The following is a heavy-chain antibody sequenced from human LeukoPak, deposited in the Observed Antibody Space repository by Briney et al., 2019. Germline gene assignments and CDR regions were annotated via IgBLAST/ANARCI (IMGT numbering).Heavy chain of an antibody. V-gene: IGHV3-74*01. CDR2: INSDGSST. Sequence: GGSLRLSCAASGFTFSSYWMHWARQAPGKGLVWVSRINSDGSSTSYADSVKGRFTISRDNAKNTLYLQMNSLRAEDTAVYYCARAGDIVLMVYVFDYWGQGTLVTVSS. J-gene: IGHJ4*02. D-gene: IGHD2-8*01. CDR3: ARAGDIVLMVYVFDY. CDR1: GFTFSSYW.